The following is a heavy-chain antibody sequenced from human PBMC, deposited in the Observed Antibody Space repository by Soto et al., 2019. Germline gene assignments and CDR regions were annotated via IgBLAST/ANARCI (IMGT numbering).Heavy chain of an antibody. CDR3: ARLGLFGYDSSGFAPD. CDR2: IYHSGST. D-gene: IGHD3-22*01. V-gene: IGHV4-4*02. J-gene: IGHJ4*02. CDR1: GGSISSSNW. Sequence: QVQLQESGPGLVKPSGTLSLTCAVSGGSISSSNWWSWVRQPPGKGLEWIGEIYHSGSTNYNPSLNGRVTISVDKSKNQFSLKLSSVTAADTAVYYCARLGLFGYDSSGFAPDWGQGTLVTVSS.